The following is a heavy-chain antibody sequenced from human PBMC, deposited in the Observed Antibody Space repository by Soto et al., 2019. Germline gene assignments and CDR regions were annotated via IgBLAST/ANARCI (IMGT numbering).Heavy chain of an antibody. CDR1: GFTFSDYH. V-gene: IGHV3-11*05. CDR2: ISRSSSYT. CDR3: ARDHYGPGWFDP. Sequence: QVQLVESGGGLVKPGGSLRVSCAASGFTFSDYHMNWIRQAPGKGLEWVSYISRSSSYTNYADSVKGRLTISRDNAKNSLYLQMNSLRAEDTAVYYCARDHYGPGWFDPWGQGTLITVSS. D-gene: IGHD3-10*01. J-gene: IGHJ5*02.